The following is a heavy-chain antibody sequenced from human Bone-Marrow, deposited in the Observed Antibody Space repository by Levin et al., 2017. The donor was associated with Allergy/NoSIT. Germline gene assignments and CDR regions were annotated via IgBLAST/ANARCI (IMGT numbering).Heavy chain of an antibody. CDR3: ARRRGLGLLDY. D-gene: IGHD1-7*01. CDR1: TNSISNYY. CDR2: VYYTGST. Sequence: PSETLSLTCSVSTNSISNYYWTWIRQPPGKVLEWIGDVYYTGSTNYKSSLKSRVSISIDTSKNQFSLKLTSVTAADTAVYFCARRRGLGLLDYWGQGTLVTVSS. J-gene: IGHJ4*02. V-gene: IGHV4-59*08.